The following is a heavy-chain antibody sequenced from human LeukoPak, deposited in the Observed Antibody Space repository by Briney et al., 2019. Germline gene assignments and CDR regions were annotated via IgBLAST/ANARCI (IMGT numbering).Heavy chain of an antibody. CDR2: INPNSGGT. D-gene: IGHD3-10*01. Sequence: GASVKVSCKASGYTFTGYYMHWVRQAPGQGLEWMGWINPNSGGTNYAQKFQGRVTMTRDTSISTAYMELSRLRSDDTAVYYCAREGLLLWFGESDHHAFDIWGQGTMVTVSS. V-gene: IGHV1-2*02. CDR3: AREGLLLWFGESDHHAFDI. CDR1: GYTFTGYY. J-gene: IGHJ3*02.